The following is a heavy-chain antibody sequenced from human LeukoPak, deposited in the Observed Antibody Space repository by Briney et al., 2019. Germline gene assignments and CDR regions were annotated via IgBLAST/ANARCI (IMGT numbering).Heavy chain of an antibody. CDR3: AKGGGFGDYGSYYFDY. V-gene: IGHV3-23*01. Sequence: GGSLRLSCAAFGFTFRNHAMNWVRQTPGKGLEWVSTISGRDHTTYYADSVKGWFTISRDNSKNTLYLQMNSLRAEDTAVYYCAKGGGFGDYGSYYFDYWGQGTLVTVSS. J-gene: IGHJ4*02. CDR2: ISGRDHTT. D-gene: IGHD4-17*01. CDR1: GFTFRNHA.